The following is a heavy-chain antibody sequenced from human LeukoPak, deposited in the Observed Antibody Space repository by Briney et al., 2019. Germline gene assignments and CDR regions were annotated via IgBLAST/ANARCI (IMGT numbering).Heavy chain of an antibody. J-gene: IGHJ4*02. D-gene: IGHD2-21*02. V-gene: IGHV4-39*02. CDR2: IYYTGSA. CDR1: GGSISSSSLY. Sequence: SETLSLTCTVSGGSISSSSLYWSWIRQPPGKGLEWIGSIYYTGSAYYDPSLKSRVTISVDTSNNQFSLSLTSVTAADTAVYYCARDARTYCGGDCYRVLDYWGQGTLVTVSS. CDR3: ARDARTYCGGDCYRVLDY.